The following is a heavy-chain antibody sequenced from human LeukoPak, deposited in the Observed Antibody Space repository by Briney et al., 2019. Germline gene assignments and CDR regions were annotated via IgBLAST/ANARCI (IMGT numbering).Heavy chain of an antibody. V-gene: IGHV3-74*01. Sequence: GGSLRLSCAASGFTFSDYWMHWVRQIPGQGPVWVARIHGDGSSTIYADSVKGRFTISRDNAKNTLYLQMNRLKVEDTAVYYCTRGDSTYSDYWGQGTLVTVSS. CDR1: GFTFSDYW. CDR2: IHGDGSST. J-gene: IGHJ4*02. CDR3: TRGDSTYSDY. D-gene: IGHD2-21*01.